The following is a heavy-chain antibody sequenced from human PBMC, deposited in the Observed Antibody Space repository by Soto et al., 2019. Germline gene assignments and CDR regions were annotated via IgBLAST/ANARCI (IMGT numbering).Heavy chain of an antibody. CDR2: IDPSNYHT. CDR3: VIAYYYDSSGYSFYGMDV. CDR1: GYSFTSYW. D-gene: IGHD3-22*01. J-gene: IGHJ6*02. Sequence: GGSLNISCKVSGYSFTSYWISGVSQIPRKGLAWMGSIDPSNYHTNYSPSFQGHVTSSADKPISTAYMQWSSRKASDTAMYYCVIAYYYDSSGYSFYGMDVRGQGTKGTGSS. V-gene: IGHV5-10-1*01.